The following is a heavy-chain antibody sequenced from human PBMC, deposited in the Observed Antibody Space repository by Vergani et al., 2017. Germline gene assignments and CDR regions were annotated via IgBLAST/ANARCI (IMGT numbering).Heavy chain of an antibody. CDR2: INHSGST. Sequence: QVQLQQWGAGLLKPSETLSLTCGVHGGSFSVYYWSWIRQSPGKGLEWIGEINHSGSTNYNPSLKSRVTISVDTSKNQFSLRLSSVTAADTAVYSCARGQIVVVPTGIHGPSPDYYYMDVWGKGTTVTVSS. J-gene: IGHJ6*03. V-gene: IGHV4-34*01. CDR3: ARGQIVVVPTGIHGPSPDYYYMDV. D-gene: IGHD2-2*02. CDR1: GGSFSVYY.